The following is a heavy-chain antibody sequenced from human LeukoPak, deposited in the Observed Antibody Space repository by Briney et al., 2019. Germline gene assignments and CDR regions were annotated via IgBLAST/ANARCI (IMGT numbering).Heavy chain of an antibody. J-gene: IGHJ4*02. D-gene: IGHD2-15*01. V-gene: IGHV3-49*03. CDR3: TRLNNNCSAGSCYYY. CDR1: GFTFGDYA. Sequence: GGSLRLSCTASGFTFGDYAMSWFRQAPGEGLEWGGFIRSKAYGGTTEYAASVKGRFTISRDDSKSIAYLQLNSLNTEDTAVYYCTRLNNNCSAGSCYYYWGQGTLVTVSS. CDR2: IRSKAYGGTT.